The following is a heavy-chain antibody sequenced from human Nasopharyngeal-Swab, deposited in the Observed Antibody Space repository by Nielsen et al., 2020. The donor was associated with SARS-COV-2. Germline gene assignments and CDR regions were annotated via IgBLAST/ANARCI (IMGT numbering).Heavy chain of an antibody. V-gene: IGHV5-51*01. J-gene: IGHJ3*02. CDR2: IYPGASDT. CDR3: ARTAIEGGYYRGDAFDI. Sequence: KLSCKGSGYRFISSWFGCVRQIPGKGLAWMVLIYPGASDTRYSPSFQGQVTISAGKSINTAYLQWSSLKASDTAMYYCARTAIEGGYYRGDAFDIWGQGTMVTVSS. CDR1: GYRFISSW. D-gene: IGHD3-22*01.